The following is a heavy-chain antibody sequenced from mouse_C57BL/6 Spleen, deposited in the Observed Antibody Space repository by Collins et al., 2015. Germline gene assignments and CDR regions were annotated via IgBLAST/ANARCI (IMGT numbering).Heavy chain of an antibody. J-gene: IGHJ1*03. Sequence: QVQLQQPGAELVKPGASVKMSCKASGYTFTSYWITWVKQRPGQGLEWIGDIYPGSGSTNYNEKFKSKATLTVDTSSSTAYMQLSSLTSEDSAVYYCARERVYDYLRVWYFDVWGTGTTVTVSS. CDR3: ARERVYDYLRVWYFDV. CDR1: GYTFTSYW. V-gene: IGHV1-55*01. CDR2: IYPGSGST. D-gene: IGHD2-4*01.